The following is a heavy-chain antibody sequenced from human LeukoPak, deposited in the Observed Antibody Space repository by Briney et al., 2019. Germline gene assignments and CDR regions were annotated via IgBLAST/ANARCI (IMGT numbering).Heavy chain of an antibody. J-gene: IGHJ4*02. Sequence: PGGSLRLSCAASGFTFSTYGMNWVRQAPGKGLEWVSSISGNGVSTYYGDSVRGRFTISRDNAKNTLYLQMDSLRVEDTALYYCAKIQVGDGNAYGGFFDHWGQGTLVTVSS. CDR2: ISGNGVST. CDR1: GFTFSTYG. D-gene: IGHD2-21*01. CDR3: AKIQVGDGNAYGGFFDH. V-gene: IGHV3-23*01.